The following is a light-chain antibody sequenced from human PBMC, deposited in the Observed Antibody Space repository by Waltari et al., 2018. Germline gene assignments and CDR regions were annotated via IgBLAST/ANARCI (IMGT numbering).Light chain of an antibody. CDR3: CSYAGSYTLI. CDR2: DVY. Sequence: QSALTQPRSVSGSPGQSVTISCTGTSSDVGGYNYVTWYQHHPGKAPKLMLYDVYKRPSGVPESFSGSKAGNTASLTISGLQVEDEADYYCCSYAGSYTLIFGGGTKLTVL. J-gene: IGLJ2*01. CDR1: SSDVGGYNY. V-gene: IGLV2-11*01.